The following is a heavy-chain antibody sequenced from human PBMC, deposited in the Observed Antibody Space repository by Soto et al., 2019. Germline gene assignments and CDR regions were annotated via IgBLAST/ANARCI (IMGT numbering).Heavy chain of an antibody. CDR2: IYYSGST. V-gene: IGHV4-31*03. J-gene: IGHJ6*02. Sequence: TLSLTCTVSGGSISSGGYYWSWIRQHPGKGLEWIGYIYYSGSTHYNPSLKSRVTISVDTSKNQFSLKLSSVTAADTAVFYCAKGYYYSSGYYYYYYYGMDVWGQGTTVTVSS. D-gene: IGHD3-22*01. CDR1: GGSISSGGYY. CDR3: AKGYYYSSGYYYYYYYGMDV.